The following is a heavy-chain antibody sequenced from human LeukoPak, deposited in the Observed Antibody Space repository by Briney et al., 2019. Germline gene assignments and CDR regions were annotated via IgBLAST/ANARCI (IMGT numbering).Heavy chain of an antibody. V-gene: IGHV1-18*01. J-gene: IGHJ6*03. Sequence: ASVKVSCKASGYTFTSYDINGVRQAPGQGLDGMGWISAYNGNTNYAQKLQGRGTMTTDTSTRTAYIELRSLRSDDTAVYYCARDGDIVGALPYYYYMDVWGKGTTVTVSS. CDR3: ARDGDIVGALPYYYYMDV. D-gene: IGHD1-26*01. CDR1: GYTFTSYD. CDR2: ISAYNGNT.